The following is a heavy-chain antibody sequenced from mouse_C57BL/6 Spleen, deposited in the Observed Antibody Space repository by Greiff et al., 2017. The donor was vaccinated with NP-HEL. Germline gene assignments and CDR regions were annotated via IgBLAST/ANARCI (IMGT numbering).Heavy chain of an antibody. CDR3: ASGYDGDYYAMDY. D-gene: IGHD2-2*01. CDR2: INPSTGGT. J-gene: IGHJ4*01. Sequence: VQLQQSGPELVKPGASVKISCKASGYSFTGYYMNWVKQSPEKSLEWIGEINPSTGGTTYNQKFKAKATLTVDKSSSTAYMQLKSLTSEDSAVYYCASGYDGDYYAMDYWGQGTSVTVSS. V-gene: IGHV1-42*01. CDR1: GYSFTGYY.